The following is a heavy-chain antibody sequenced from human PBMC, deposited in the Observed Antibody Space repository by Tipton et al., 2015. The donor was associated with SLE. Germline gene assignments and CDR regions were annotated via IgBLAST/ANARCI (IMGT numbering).Heavy chain of an antibody. CDR2: INHSGST. CDR1: GGSFSGYY. Sequence: LRLSCAVYGGSFSGYYWSWIRQPPGKGLEWIGEINHSGSTNYNPSLKSRVTISVDTSKNQFSLKLSSVTAADTAVYYCARGQGTVIDYWGQGTLVTVSS. V-gene: IGHV4-34*01. J-gene: IGHJ4*02. CDR3: ARGQGTVIDY. D-gene: IGHD4-11*01.